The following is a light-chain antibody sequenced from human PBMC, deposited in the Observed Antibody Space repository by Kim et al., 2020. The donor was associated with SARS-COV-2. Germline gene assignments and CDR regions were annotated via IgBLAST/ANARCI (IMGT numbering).Light chain of an antibody. CDR3: QHPGT. CDR1: QSVSSH. CDR2: GAS. J-gene: IGKJ1*01. V-gene: IGKV3-15*01. Sequence: ATLSVSPGERAALSCRASQSVSSHLAWSQQKPGQPPRLLIYGASTRATGIPARFSGSGSGTEFTLTISSLQSEDFAVYYCQHPGTFGQGTKVDIK.